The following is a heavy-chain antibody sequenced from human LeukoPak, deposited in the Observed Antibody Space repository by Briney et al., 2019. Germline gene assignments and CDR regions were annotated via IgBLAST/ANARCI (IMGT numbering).Heavy chain of an antibody. CDR1: GGSISSSSYY. J-gene: IGHJ4*02. CDR2: IYYSGST. D-gene: IGHD3-10*01. Sequence: PSETLSLTCTVSGGSISSSSYYWGWIRQPPGKGLEWIGSIYYSGSTYYNPSLKSRVTISVDTSKNQFSLKLSSVTAADTAVYYCARREGYYYGSGSPIFDYWGQGTLGTVSS. V-gene: IGHV4-39*01. CDR3: ARREGYYYGSGSPIFDY.